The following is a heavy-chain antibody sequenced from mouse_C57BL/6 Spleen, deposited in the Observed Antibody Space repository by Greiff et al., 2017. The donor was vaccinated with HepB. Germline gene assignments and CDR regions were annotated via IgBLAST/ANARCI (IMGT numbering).Heavy chain of an antibody. CDR3: ARPLYGSSYGFAY. CDR2: IYPRDGST. CDR1: GYTFTDHT. J-gene: IGHJ3*01. V-gene: IGHV1-78*01. D-gene: IGHD1-1*01. Sequence: VQLQESDAELVKPGASVKISCKVSGYTFTDHTIHWMKQRPEQGLEWIGYIYPRDGSTKYNEKFKGKATLTADKSSSTAYMQLNSLTSEDSAVYFCARPLYGSSYGFAYWGQGTLVTVSA.